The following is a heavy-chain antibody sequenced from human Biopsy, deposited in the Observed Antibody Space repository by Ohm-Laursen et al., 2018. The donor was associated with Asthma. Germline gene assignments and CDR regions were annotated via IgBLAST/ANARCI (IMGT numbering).Heavy chain of an antibody. D-gene: IGHD4-17*01. V-gene: IGHV4-31*03. CDR2: INYSGST. J-gene: IGHJ5*02. CDR3: ARTTYGDDGFDP. Sequence: SDTLSFTCTVSGGSLSSGPYYWSWVRQHPGKGLEWIGYINYSGSTFYSPSLESRVTVSVDTSKDQFSLKLSSVTAAGTAVYYCARTTYGDDGFDPWGQGTLVTVSS. CDR1: GGSLSSGPYY.